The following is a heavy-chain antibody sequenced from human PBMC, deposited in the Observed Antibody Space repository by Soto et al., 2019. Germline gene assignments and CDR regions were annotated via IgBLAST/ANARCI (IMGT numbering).Heavy chain of an antibody. D-gene: IGHD6-13*01. J-gene: IGHJ4*02. CDR1: GGSSSSYY. V-gene: IGHV4-59*01. Sequence: SGTLSLTCNASGGSSSSYYLSWIRQPPGKGLEWIGYIYYSGSTNYNPSLKSRVTISVDTSKNQFSLKLSSVTAAATAVYYCARVNPYSSSWNPYYFDYWGQGTLVTVSS. CDR2: IYYSGST. CDR3: ARVNPYSSSWNPYYFDY.